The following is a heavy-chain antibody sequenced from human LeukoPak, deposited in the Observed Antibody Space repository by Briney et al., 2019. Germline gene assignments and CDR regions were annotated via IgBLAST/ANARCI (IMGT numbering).Heavy chain of an antibody. CDR1: GGSFNGYF. CDR3: ARRLPYASGGSGKYYVDY. CDR2: INYDGGT. V-gene: IGHV4-34*01. J-gene: IGHJ4*01. Sequence: SETLSLTCAVYGGSFNGYFWSWIRQPPGKGLEWIGEINYDGGTNYNPSLKSRLAMSVDTSKHQFSLKLSSVTAADTAVYYCARRLPYASGGSGKYYVDYWGHGTLVTVSS. D-gene: IGHD3-10*01.